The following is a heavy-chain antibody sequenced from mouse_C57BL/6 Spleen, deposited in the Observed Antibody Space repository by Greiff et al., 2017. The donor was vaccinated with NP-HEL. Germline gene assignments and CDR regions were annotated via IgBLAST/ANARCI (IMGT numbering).Heavy chain of an antibody. CDR2: ISSGSSTI. CDR3: ARSTHYYGSSLGY. CDR1: GFTFSDYG. V-gene: IGHV5-17*01. J-gene: IGHJ2*01. Sequence: EVQLVESGGGLVKPGGSLKLSCAASGFTFSDYGMHWVRQAPEKGLEWVAYISSGSSTIYYADTVKGRFTISRDNAKNTLFLQMTSLRSEDTAMYYCARSTHYYGSSLGYWGQGTTLTVSS. D-gene: IGHD1-1*01.